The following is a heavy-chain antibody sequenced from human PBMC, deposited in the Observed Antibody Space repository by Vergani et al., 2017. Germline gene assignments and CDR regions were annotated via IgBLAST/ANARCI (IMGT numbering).Heavy chain of an antibody. D-gene: IGHD5-24*01. Sequence: EVQVVETGGGLVQPGGSLRLSCAASGFTVSSNYMSWVRQAPGKGLEWVSVIYSGGSTYYADSVKGRFIISRDNSKNTLYLQMNSLRAEDTAVYYCTSYPRDGYNVAYWGQGTLVTVSS. V-gene: IGHV3-66*01. J-gene: IGHJ4*02. CDR1: GFTVSSNY. CDR3: TSYPRDGYNVAY. CDR2: IYSGGST.